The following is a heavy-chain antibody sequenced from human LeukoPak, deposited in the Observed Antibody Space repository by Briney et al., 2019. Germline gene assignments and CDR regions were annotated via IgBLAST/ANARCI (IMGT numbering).Heavy chain of an antibody. CDR3: AKDVRAITMVRGVIEDY. V-gene: IGHV3-23*01. J-gene: IGHJ4*02. Sequence: GGSLGLSCAASGFTFSSYAMSWVRQAPGKGLEWVSAISGSGGSTYYADSVKGRFTISRDNSKNTLYLQMNSLRAEDTAVYYCAKDVRAITMVRGVIEDYWGQGTLVTVSS. CDR1: GFTFSSYA. D-gene: IGHD3-10*01. CDR2: ISGSGGST.